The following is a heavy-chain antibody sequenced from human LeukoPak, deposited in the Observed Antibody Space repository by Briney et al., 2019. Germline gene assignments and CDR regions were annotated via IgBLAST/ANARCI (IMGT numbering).Heavy chain of an antibody. CDR2: INPSGGGT. CDR1: GYTFTSYY. D-gene: IGHD1/OR15-1a*01. V-gene: IGHV1-46*01. CDR3: AREWPNTYRFDP. J-gene: IGHJ5*02. Sequence: ASVKVSCKASGYTFTSYYIHWVRQAPGQGREWLGIINPSGGGTIYAQKFQGGVTMTRDTSTSTVYMELSSLRSEDTAVYYCAREWPNTYRFDPWGQGTLVTVSS.